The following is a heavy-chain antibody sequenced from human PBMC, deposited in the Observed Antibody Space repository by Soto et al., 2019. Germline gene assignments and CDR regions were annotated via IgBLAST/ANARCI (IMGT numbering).Heavy chain of an antibody. CDR3: TRHPTNPSNPYYCVS. CDR1: GYTFTNYW. D-gene: IGHD3-16*01. CDR2: IYPGDSDI. Sequence: GESLKISCKGSGYTFTNYWIGWVRQMPGKGLEWMGIIYPGDSDIRYSPSFQGQVTISADNSISTAYLQWSSLKASDTAMYYCTRHPTNPSNPYYCVSWGQGTLVTVTS. J-gene: IGHJ4*02. V-gene: IGHV5-51*01.